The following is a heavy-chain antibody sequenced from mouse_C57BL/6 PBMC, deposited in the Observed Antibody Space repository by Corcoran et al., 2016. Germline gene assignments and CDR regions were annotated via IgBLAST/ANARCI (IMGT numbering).Heavy chain of an antibody. D-gene: IGHD1-1*01. V-gene: IGHV9-3*01. J-gene: IGHJ2*01. CDR3: ARGYYYGSSYNY. CDR1: GYTFTTYG. Sequence: QNQLVQSGPELKKPGETVKISCKASGYTFTTYGMSWVKQAPGKGLKWMGWINTYSGVPTYADDFKGRFAFSLETSASTAYLQINNLKNEDTATYFCARGYYYGSSYNYWGQGTTLTVSS. CDR2: INTYSGVP.